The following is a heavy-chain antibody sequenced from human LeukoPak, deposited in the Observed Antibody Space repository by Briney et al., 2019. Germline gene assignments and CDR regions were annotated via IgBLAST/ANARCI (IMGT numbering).Heavy chain of an antibody. CDR1: GASVSRGSYY. V-gene: IGHV4-61*02. Sequence: SETLSLTCTVSGASVSRGSYYWNWIRQPAGKGLEWIGRIYTSGSTNYNPSLKSRFTISLDTSKNRFSLKLSSVTAADTAVYYCARTTAVFFWFGPWGQGTLVTVSS. D-gene: IGHD3-3*01. CDR3: ARTTAVFFWFGP. CDR2: IYTSGST. J-gene: IGHJ5*02.